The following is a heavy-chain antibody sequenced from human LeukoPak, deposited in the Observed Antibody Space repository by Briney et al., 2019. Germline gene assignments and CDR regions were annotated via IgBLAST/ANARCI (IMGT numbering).Heavy chain of an antibody. D-gene: IGHD4/OR15-4a*01. CDR3: ARRAGAYSHPYDY. CDR2: IYSGGST. Sequence: GGSLRLSCTVSGFTVSSDSMSWVRQAPGKGLEWVSFIYSGGSTHYSDSVKGRFTISRDNSENTLYLQMNSLRAEDTAVYYCARRAGAYSHPYDYWGQGTLVTVSS. V-gene: IGHV3-53*01. CDR1: GFTVSSDS. J-gene: IGHJ4*02.